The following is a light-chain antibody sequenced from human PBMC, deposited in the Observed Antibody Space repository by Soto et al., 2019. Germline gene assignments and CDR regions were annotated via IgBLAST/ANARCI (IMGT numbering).Light chain of an antibody. CDR1: QSVSSN. Sequence: EIVMTQSPATLSVSPGESATLSCRASQSVSSNLAWYQQKPGQAPRLLIYGASTRATGIPARFSGSGSGTEFTLTISSLQSEDFAVYYCQQYKNWPPTYTFGQGTKLEIK. CDR3: QQYKNWPPTYT. V-gene: IGKV3-15*01. CDR2: GAS. J-gene: IGKJ2*01.